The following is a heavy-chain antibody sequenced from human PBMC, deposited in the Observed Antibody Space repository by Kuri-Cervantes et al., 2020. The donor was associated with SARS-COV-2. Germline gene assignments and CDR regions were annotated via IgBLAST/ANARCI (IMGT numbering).Heavy chain of an antibody. J-gene: IGHJ4*02. CDR3: VRGLAEGDY. Sequence: GESLKISCAASGFTFSSSGINWVRQAPGKGLEWISFISSSSDTIYYAGSVKGRFTISRDNAKNSLYLHMSSLCTEDTAVYYCVRGLAEGDYWGQGTLVTVSS. V-gene: IGHV3-48*01. CDR2: ISSSSDTI. CDR1: GFTFSSSG.